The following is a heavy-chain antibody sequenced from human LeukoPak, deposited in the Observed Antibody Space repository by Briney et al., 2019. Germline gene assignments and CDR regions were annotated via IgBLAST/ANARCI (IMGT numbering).Heavy chain of an antibody. D-gene: IGHD3-3*01. Sequence: ASVKVSCKASGYTFTGYYMHWVRQAPGQGLEWMGWINPNSGGTNYAQKFQGRVTMTRDTSISTAYMELSRLRSDDTAVYYCARASRSITIFGVVIPPADYWGQGTLVIVSS. V-gene: IGHV1-2*02. CDR2: INPNSGGT. CDR1: GYTFTGYY. J-gene: IGHJ4*02. CDR3: ARASRSITIFGVVIPPADY.